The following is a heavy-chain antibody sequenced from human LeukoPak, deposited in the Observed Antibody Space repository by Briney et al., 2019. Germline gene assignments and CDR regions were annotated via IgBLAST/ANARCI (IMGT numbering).Heavy chain of an antibody. Sequence: GGSLRLSCTASGFTFGDYAMSWVRQAPGKGLERVGFIRSKAYGGTTEYAASVKGRFTISRDDSKSIAYLQMNSLKTEDTAVYYCTRGPQDIVVVPAADDYWGQGTLVTVSS. J-gene: IGHJ4*02. CDR1: GFTFGDYA. CDR3: TRGPQDIVVVPAADDY. CDR2: IRSKAYGGTT. V-gene: IGHV3-49*04. D-gene: IGHD2-2*01.